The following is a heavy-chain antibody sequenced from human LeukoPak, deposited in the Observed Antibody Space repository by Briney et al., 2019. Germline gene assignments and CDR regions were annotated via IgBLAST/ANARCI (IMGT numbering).Heavy chain of an antibody. Sequence: TGGSLRLSCAASGFTVSSNYMSWVRQAPGKGLEWVSVIYSGGSTYHADSVKGRFTISRDNSKNTLYLQMNSLRAEDTAVYYCARSIVVVPAADLNAFDIWGQGTMVTVSS. V-gene: IGHV3-66*01. CDR1: GFTVSSNY. D-gene: IGHD2-2*01. CDR3: ARSIVVVPAADLNAFDI. J-gene: IGHJ3*02. CDR2: IYSGGST.